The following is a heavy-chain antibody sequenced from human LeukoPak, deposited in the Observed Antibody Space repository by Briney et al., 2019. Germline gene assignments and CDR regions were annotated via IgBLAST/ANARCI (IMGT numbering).Heavy chain of an antibody. CDR2: THQHGRS. J-gene: IGHJ3*02. V-gene: IGHV4-38-2*02. Sequence: SHTLSLPCTVSGFSFSSEYSWGWIRPSPGQGLEWIGPTHQHGRSYFKPALSRRVTISMDASKNQFYLDRASVTAADTAVYYCARWDDSWGVYAFDIWGRGTVVTVSS. D-gene: IGHD3-3*01. CDR1: GFSFSSEYS. CDR3: ARWDDSWGVYAFDI.